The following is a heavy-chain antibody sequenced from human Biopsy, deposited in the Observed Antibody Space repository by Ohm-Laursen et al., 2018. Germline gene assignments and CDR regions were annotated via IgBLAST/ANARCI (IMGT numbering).Heavy chain of an antibody. Sequence: TLSLTCAVYGESFNGYYWSWVRQTPGKGLEWIGEINHSGRTNYNPSLKSRVTISVDTSKNQFSLKVRSVTAADTAVYYCARQVDFWSGYVDYWGQGTLVAVSS. CDR2: INHSGRT. CDR1: GESFNGYY. J-gene: IGHJ4*02. V-gene: IGHV4-34*01. D-gene: IGHD3-3*01. CDR3: ARQVDFWSGYVDY.